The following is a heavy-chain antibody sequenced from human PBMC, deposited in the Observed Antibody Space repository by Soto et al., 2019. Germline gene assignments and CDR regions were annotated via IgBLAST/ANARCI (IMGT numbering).Heavy chain of an antibody. J-gene: IGHJ3*02. Sequence: LRLSCAASGFTFSSYAMSWVRQAPGKGLEWVSAISGSGGSTYYADSVKGRFTISRDNSKNTLYLQMNSLRAEDTAVYYCAKDLDYYDSSGPDAFDIWGQGTMVTVSS. CDR3: AKDLDYYDSSGPDAFDI. CDR1: GFTFSSYA. V-gene: IGHV3-23*01. CDR2: ISGSGGST. D-gene: IGHD3-22*01.